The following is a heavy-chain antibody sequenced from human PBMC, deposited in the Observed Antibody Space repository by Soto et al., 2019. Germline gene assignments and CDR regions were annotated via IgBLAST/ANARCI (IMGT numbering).Heavy chain of an antibody. V-gene: IGHV4-34*01. Sequence: SETLSLTCAVYGGSFSGYYWSWIRQPPGKGLEWIGEINHSGSTNYNPSLKSRVTISVDTSKNQFSLKLSSVTAADTAVYYCARRELRYFDWLLYSAFDIWGKGKMVTVSS. CDR3: ARRELRYFDWLLYSAFDI. J-gene: IGHJ3*02. CDR2: INHSGST. D-gene: IGHD3-9*01. CDR1: GGSFSGYY.